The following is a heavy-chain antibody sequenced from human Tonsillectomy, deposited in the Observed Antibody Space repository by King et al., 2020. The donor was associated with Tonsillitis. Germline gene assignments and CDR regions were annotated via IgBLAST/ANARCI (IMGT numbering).Heavy chain of an antibody. CDR1: GGSITSSRYY. CDR2: VYYSGST. V-gene: IGHV4-39*01. D-gene: IGHD6-6*01. Sequence: LQLQESGPGLVKPSETLSLMCTVSGGSITSSRYYWAWIRQPPGKGLEWIATVYYSGSTHYNPSLKSRAAISIDTSKNQFSLNLNSVTAADTGVYYCARLPDSSSYFDYWGQGTLVAVSS. CDR3: ARLPDSSSYFDY. J-gene: IGHJ4*02.